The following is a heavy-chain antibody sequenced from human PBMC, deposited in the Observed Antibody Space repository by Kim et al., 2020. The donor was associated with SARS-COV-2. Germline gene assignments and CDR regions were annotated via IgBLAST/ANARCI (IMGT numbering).Heavy chain of an antibody. D-gene: IGHD4-17*01. CDR3: ASMGSYGGNPLGSDY. CDR2: IIPIFGTA. J-gene: IGHJ4*02. V-gene: IGHV1-69*13. CDR1: GGTFSSYA. Sequence: SVKVSCKASGGTFSSYAISWVRQAPGQGLEWMGGIIPIFGTANYAQKFQGRVTITADESTSTAYMELSSLRSEDTAVYYCASMGSYGGNPLGSDYWGQGTLVTVSS.